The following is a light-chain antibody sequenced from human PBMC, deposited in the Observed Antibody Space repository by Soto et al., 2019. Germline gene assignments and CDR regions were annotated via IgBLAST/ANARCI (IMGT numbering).Light chain of an antibody. J-gene: IGKJ4*01. Sequence: IVLPQSPATLSLSPGERGTLSCRASQSVTSNSLAWYQQRPGQAPRLLIHGASTRATNIPDRFSGSGSGTDFTLSISRLEPEDSAVYYCQQYGRSPLTFGGGTKVDIK. CDR3: QQYGRSPLT. CDR2: GAS. V-gene: IGKV3-20*01. CDR1: QSVTSNS.